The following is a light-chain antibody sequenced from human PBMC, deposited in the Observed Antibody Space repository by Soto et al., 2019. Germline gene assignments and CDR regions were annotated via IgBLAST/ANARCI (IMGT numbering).Light chain of an antibody. CDR3: LQSWKWDGIL. CDR2: DAS. Sequence: EIVLTQSPVTLSLSPGETATLSCRTSQSVGNYLAWYQQRPGQAPRLLIYDASTRAAGIPAKFSASGSGTDFTLAISSLEPEDFATYYCLQSWKWDGILFGPGTKVDIK. CDR1: QSVGNY. J-gene: IGKJ3*01. V-gene: IGKV3-11*01.